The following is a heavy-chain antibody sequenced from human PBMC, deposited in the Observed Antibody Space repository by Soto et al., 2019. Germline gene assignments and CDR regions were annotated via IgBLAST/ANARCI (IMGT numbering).Heavy chain of an antibody. CDR1: GYTFTGYY. J-gene: IGHJ6*02. V-gene: IGHV1-2*06. CDR2: INPNSGGT. D-gene: IGHD6-6*01. CDR3: AGDRGSSSFPGESYDHYGMDV. Sequence: ASVKVSCKASGYTFTGYYMHWVRQAPGQGLEWMGRINPNSGGTNYAQKFRGRVTMTRDTSISTAYMELSRLRSDDTAVYYCAGDRGSSSFPGESYDHYGMDVWGQGPPVTVSS.